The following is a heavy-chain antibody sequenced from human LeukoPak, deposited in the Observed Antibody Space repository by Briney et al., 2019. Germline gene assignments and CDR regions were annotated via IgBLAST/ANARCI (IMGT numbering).Heavy chain of an antibody. CDR1: GYTFTGYY. CDR3: ARSPLTPNPHFDC. V-gene: IGHV1-2*02. J-gene: IGHJ4*02. CDR2: INPNSGGT. D-gene: IGHD3-16*01. Sequence: GASVKVSCKASGYTFTGYYMHWVRQAPGQGLEWTGWINPNSGGTNYAQKFQGRVTMTRDTSINTAYMELSSLGSDGTAVYYCARSPLTPNPHFDCWGQGTLVTVSS.